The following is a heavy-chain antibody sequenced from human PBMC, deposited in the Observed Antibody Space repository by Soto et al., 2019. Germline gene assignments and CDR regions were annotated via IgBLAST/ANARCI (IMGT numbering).Heavy chain of an antibody. CDR1: GYTVSDYA. V-gene: IGHV1-3*01. CDR3: ARDFYDSSGYYPTSNAFDI. CDR2: INPDNGHT. Sequence: ASVKVSCKASGYTVSDYAIHWVRQAPGQTFEWMGWINPDNGHTKYSQKFQGRVTITSDTSTSTAYMDLTSLRSEDTAVYYCARDFYDSSGYYPTSNAFDIWGQGTMVTVS. J-gene: IGHJ3*02. D-gene: IGHD3-22*01.